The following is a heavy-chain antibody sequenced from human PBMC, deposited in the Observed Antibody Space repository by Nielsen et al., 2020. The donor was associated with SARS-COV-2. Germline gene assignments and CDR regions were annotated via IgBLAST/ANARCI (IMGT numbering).Heavy chain of an antibody. CDR1: GFTFSNFA. V-gene: IGHV3-30*04. CDR3: ARETIDHTSSFVDY. Sequence: GESLKISCAASGFTFSNFAMHWVRQAPGKGLEWMTIISYDGSNEHYADSVKGRFTISRDNSKSTVFLQMNSLKVEDTAVYYCARETIDHTSSFVDYWGQGTLVTVSS. J-gene: IGHJ4*02. D-gene: IGHD1-7*01. CDR2: ISYDGSNE.